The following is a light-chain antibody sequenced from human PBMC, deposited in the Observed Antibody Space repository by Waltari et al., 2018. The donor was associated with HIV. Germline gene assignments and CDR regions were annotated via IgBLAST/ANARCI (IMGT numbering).Light chain of an antibody. J-gene: IGLJ3*02. CDR2: DPN. CDR1: SSDIATYNY. Sequence: QSALTQPASVSGSLGQSITISCIGTSSDIATYNYVSWYQHHPDKAPRLVIYDPNSPPSWVPCRFSGSKSGNTASLTISGLQAEDEADYYCASYTITSTLVFGGGTKVTVL. V-gene: IGLV2-14*01. CDR3: ASYTITSTLV.